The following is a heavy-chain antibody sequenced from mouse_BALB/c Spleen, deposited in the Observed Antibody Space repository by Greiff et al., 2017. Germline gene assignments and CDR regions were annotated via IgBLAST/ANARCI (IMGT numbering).Heavy chain of an antibody. Sequence: EVKLMESGGGLVKPGGSLKLSCAASGFTFSDYYMYWVRQTPEKRLEWVATISDGGSYTYYPDSVKGRFTISRDNAKNNLYLQMSSLKSEDTAMYYCARGWLRGYYYAMDYWGQGTSVTVAS. V-gene: IGHV5-4*02. CDR2: ISDGGSYT. CDR3: ARGWLRGYYYAMDY. D-gene: IGHD2-2*01. CDR1: GFTFSDYY. J-gene: IGHJ4*01.